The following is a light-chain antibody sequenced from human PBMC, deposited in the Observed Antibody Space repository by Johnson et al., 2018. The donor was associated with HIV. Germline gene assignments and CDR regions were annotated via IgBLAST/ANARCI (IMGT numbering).Light chain of an antibody. CDR1: SSNIGNNY. J-gene: IGLJ1*01. V-gene: IGLV1-51*02. CDR3: GTWDSSLTACV. CDR2: ENN. Sequence: QLVLTQPPSVSAAPGQKVTISCSGSSSNIGNNYVSWYQQLPGTAPKLLIYENNKRPSGIPDRFSGSKSGTSATLGITGLQTGDEADYYCGTWDSSLTACVFGTGTKVTVL.